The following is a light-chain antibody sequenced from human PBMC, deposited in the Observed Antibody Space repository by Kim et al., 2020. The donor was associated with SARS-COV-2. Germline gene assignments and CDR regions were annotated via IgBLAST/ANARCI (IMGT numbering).Light chain of an antibody. Sequence: SYELTQPPSVSVAPGKTARITCGGNNIGSKSVHWYQQQPGQAPVLVIYYDSDRPSGIPERFSGSNSGNTATLTISRVEAGDEADYYCQVSDSRSDHVVFG. V-gene: IGLV3-21*04. CDR2: YDS. CDR3: QVSDSRSDHVV. J-gene: IGLJ2*01. CDR1: NIGSKS.